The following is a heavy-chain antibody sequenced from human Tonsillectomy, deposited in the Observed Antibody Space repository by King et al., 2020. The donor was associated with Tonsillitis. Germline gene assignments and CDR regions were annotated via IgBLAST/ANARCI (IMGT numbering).Heavy chain of an antibody. V-gene: IGHV3-23*04. CDR1: GFTFSSYA. J-gene: IGHJ4*02. CDR2: ISGSGGST. Sequence: VQLVESGGGLVQPGGSLRLSCAASGFTFSSYAMSWVRQAPGKGLEWVSAISGSGGSTYYADSVKGRFTISRDNSKNTLYLQMNSLRAEDTAVYYCAKGPESKGGGLDYFDYWGQGTLVTVSS. D-gene: IGHD3-16*01. CDR3: AKGPESKGGGLDYFDY.